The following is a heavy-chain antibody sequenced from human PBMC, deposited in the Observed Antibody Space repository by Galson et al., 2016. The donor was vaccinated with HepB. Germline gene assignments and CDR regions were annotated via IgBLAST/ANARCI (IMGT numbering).Heavy chain of an antibody. CDR3: ARDRGGDIIRGFDY. CDR1: GFTFSSYN. Sequence: SLRLSCAASGFTFSSYNMNWVRQAPGRGLEWVSYISSSSTYIYYTDSVKGRFTISRDNANNSVFLQMNSLRAEDMAIYYCARDRGGDIIRGFDYWGQGTLVTVST. D-gene: IGHD3-10*01. CDR2: ISSSSTYI. V-gene: IGHV3-21*01. J-gene: IGHJ4*02.